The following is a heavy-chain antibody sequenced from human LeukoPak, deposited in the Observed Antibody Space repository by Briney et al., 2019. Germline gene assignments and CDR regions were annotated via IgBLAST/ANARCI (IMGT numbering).Heavy chain of an antibody. CDR2: IYSGGST. CDR3: ARSPRILWFGELLHYFDY. CDR1: GFTVSSNY. J-gene: IGHJ4*02. D-gene: IGHD3-10*01. V-gene: IGHV3-53*01. Sequence: GGSLRLSCAASGFTVSSNYMSWVRQAPGKGLEWVSVIYSGGSTYYADSVKGRFTISRDNSKNTLYLQMNSLRAADTAVYYCARSPRILWFGELLHYFDYWGQGTLVTVSS.